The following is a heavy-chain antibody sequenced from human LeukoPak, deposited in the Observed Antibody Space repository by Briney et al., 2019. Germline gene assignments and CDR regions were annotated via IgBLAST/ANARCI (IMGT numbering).Heavy chain of an antibody. V-gene: IGHV5-51*01. CDR3: ARSAGVYYYYMDV. CDR1: GYSFTNYW. D-gene: IGHD3-10*01. Sequence: GESLKISCKGSGYSFTNYWIGWVRQMPGKGLEWMGIIYPGDSDTKYSPSFQGQVTISADKSISTAYLQWSSLKASDTAMYYCARSAGVYYYYMDVWGKGTTVTVSS. CDR2: IYPGDSDT. J-gene: IGHJ6*03.